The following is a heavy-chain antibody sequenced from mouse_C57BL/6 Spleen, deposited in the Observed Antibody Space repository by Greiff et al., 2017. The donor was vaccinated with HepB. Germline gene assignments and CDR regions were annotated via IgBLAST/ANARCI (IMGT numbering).Heavy chain of an antibody. CDR2: IDPSDSYT. V-gene: IGHV1-50*01. CDR1: GYTFTSYW. D-gene: IGHD2-14*01. CDR3: ARRRVRADWYFDV. J-gene: IGHJ1*03. Sequence: QVQLQQPGAELVKPGASVKLSCKASGYTFTSYWMQWVKQRPGQGLEWIGEIDPSDSYTNYNQKFKGKATLTVDTSSSTAYMQLSSLTSEDSAVYYCARRRVRADWYFDVWGTGTTVTVSA.